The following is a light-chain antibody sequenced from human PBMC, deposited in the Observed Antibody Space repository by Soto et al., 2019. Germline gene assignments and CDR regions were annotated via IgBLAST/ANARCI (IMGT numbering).Light chain of an antibody. CDR2: GAS. CDR1: QSVSSNY. Sequence: EIVLTQSAGTLSLSPGERVTLSCRASQSVSSNYLAWYRQKPGQAPRLLIHGASNRATGIPDRFSGTGSVTDFTLAISRLEPEDFAVYYCQQYGSSPWTFGQGTRVEIK. J-gene: IGKJ1*01. V-gene: IGKV3-20*01. CDR3: QQYGSSPWT.